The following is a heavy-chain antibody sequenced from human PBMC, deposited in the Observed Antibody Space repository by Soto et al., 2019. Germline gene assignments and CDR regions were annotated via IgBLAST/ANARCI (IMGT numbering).Heavy chain of an antibody. D-gene: IGHD2-2*01. V-gene: IGHV3-23*01. CDR2: ISGSGTAT. J-gene: IGHJ3*01. CDR1: GFPFWTYS. CDR3: AKTRRYENNEYHRDGLDG. Sequence: GGTLRLSCEASGFPFWTYSMSWVRQAPRKGLEWVSGISGSGTATYYTDSVKGRFTVSRDNSKDTLFLQMNTLRVEDTAVYYCAKTRRYENNEYHRDGLDGWGPGTAVTVS.